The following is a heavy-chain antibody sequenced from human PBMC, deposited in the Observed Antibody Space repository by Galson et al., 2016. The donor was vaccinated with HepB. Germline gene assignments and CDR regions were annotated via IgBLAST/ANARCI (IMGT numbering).Heavy chain of an antibody. CDR2: IYWEGGK. CDR1: GFSLDTSGLG. J-gene: IGHJ5*02. CDR3: AHTCTVFGVISGVGP. V-gene: IGHV2-5*02. D-gene: IGHD3-3*01. Sequence: PALVKPTQTLTLTCTFSGFSLDTSGLGVTWIRQPPGKALEWLAVIYWEGGKHYSPSLESRLSVTKDTSENQVVLTLTNVDPGDTAAYYCAHTCTVFGVISGVGPGGQGTLGTVSS.